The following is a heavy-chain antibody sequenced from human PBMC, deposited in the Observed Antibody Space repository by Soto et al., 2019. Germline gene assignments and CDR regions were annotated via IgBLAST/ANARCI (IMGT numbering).Heavy chain of an antibody. V-gene: IGHV3-23*01. D-gene: IGHD5-18*01. Sequence: GGSLRLSCAASGFTFSNYAMSWVRQAPGKGLEWVSAISGSGANTYYADSVRGRFTISRDNSKNTLYLQMNCLRAEDTAVYYCAGTLRGYSDGDFSRWGTYYCGMDVWGQGTMVTVSS. CDR2: ISGSGANT. CDR1: GFTFSNYA. J-gene: IGHJ6*02. CDR3: AGTLRGYSDGDFSRWGTYYCGMDV.